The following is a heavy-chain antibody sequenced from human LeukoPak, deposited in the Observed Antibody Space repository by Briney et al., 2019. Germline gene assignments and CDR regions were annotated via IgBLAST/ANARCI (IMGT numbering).Heavy chain of an antibody. V-gene: IGHV4-34*01. CDR3: ARVKPVAGTLPHLLDY. Sequence: SETLSLTCAVYGGSFSGYYWSWIRQPPGKGLEWIGEINHRGSTNYNPSLKRRVTILKDTSKNQFSLKLRSVTVADTAVYYCARVKPVAGTLPHLLDYWGQGTLDTVSS. D-gene: IGHD6-19*01. CDR1: GGSFSGYY. J-gene: IGHJ4*02. CDR2: INHRGST.